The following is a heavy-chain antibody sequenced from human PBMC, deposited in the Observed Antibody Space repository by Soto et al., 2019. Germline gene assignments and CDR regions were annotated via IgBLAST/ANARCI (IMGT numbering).Heavy chain of an antibody. CDR3: ARHPSRGSA. Sequence: GESLKISCKGSGYSFTDYWIGWVRQMPGKGLEWMGIIHPDDSDTRYSPSFQGHVTISADKSITTAYLQWSSLKASDTGTYYCARHPSRGSAWGQGTPVTVSS. CDR2: IHPDDSDT. CDR1: GYSFTDYW. V-gene: IGHV5-51*01. D-gene: IGHD3-22*01. J-gene: IGHJ4*02.